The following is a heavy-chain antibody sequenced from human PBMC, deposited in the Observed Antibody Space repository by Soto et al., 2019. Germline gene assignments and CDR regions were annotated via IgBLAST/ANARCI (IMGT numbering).Heavy chain of an antibody. J-gene: IGHJ6*02. CDR3: ARPRKFRLGFYYYGLDV. D-gene: IGHD2-2*03. Sequence: GESLKISCKGSEYSFSSHWIGWVRQMPGKGLEWMGIIHPRDSDTRYSPSFHGQVTISADKSISTAYLQWSSLKASDTAMYYCARPRKFRLGFYYYGLDVWGQGTMVTVSS. CDR1: EYSFSSHW. CDR2: IHPRDSDT. V-gene: IGHV5-51*01.